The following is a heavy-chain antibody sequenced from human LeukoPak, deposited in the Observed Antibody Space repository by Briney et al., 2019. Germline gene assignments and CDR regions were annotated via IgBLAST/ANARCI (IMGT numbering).Heavy chain of an antibody. CDR1: GGSFSGYY. CDR2: INHSGST. D-gene: IGHD3-3*01. CDR3: ARGFPALEWLFRSYNWFDP. V-gene: IGHV4-34*01. Sequence: SETPSLTCAVYGGSFSGYYWSWIRQPPGKGLEWIGEINHSGSTNYNPSLKSRVTISVDMSKNQFSLKLSSVTAADTAVYYCARGFPALEWLFRSYNWFDPWGQGTLVTVSS. J-gene: IGHJ5*02.